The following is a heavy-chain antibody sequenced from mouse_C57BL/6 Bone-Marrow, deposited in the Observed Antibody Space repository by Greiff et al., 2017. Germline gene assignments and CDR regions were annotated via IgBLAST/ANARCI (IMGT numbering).Heavy chain of an antibody. D-gene: IGHD1-1*01. CDR2: IYPRSGNT. CDR1: GYTFTSYG. J-gene: IGHJ3*01. CDR3: ARLTYYGSSYGAY. V-gene: IGHV1-81*01. Sequence: VQLQQSGAELARPGASVKLSCKASGYTFTSYGISWVKQRTGQGLEWIGEIYPRSGNTYYNEKFKGKATLTADKSSSTAYMELSSLTSEDSAVYFCARLTYYGSSYGAYWGQGTLVTVSA.